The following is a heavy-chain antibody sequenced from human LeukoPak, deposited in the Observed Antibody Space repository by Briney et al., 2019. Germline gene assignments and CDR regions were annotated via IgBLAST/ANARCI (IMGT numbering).Heavy chain of an antibody. CDR1: GFSFSNYN. Sequence: PGGSLRHSCAASGFSFSNYNMNWVRQAPGKGLEWVSYISSSSRTISYADSVKGRFTISRDNAKNSLYLQMNSLRAEDTAVYYCARLRYYAMDVWGQGTTVTASS. J-gene: IGHJ6*02. CDR2: ISSSSRTI. V-gene: IGHV3-48*01. CDR3: ARLRYYAMDV.